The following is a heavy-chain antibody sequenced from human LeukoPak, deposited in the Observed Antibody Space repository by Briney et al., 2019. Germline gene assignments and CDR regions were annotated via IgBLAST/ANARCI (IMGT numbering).Heavy chain of an antibody. J-gene: IGHJ4*02. D-gene: IGHD5-12*01. Sequence: GGSLRLSCAASGFTFSNYWMSWVRQAPGKGLEWVANIKQDGSDKFYVDSVKGRFTISRDNSKNTLYLQMNSLRAEDTAVYYCARDSGYDSYWGQGTLVTVSS. CDR1: GFTFSNYW. CDR3: ARDSGYDSY. CDR2: IKQDGSDK. V-gene: IGHV3-7*01.